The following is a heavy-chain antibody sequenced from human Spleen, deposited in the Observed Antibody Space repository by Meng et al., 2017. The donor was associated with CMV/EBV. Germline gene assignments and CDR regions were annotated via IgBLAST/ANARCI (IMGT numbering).Heavy chain of an antibody. CDR2: ISYDGSNK. CDR3: ARERLAVAGFDP. Sequence: GGSLRLSCAASGFTFSSYAMHWVRQAPGKGLGWVAVISYDGSNKYYADSVKGRFTISRDNSKNTLYLQMNSLRAEDTAVYYCARERLAVAGFDPWGQGTLVTVSS. D-gene: IGHD6-19*01. CDR1: GFTFSSYA. V-gene: IGHV3-30*04. J-gene: IGHJ5*02.